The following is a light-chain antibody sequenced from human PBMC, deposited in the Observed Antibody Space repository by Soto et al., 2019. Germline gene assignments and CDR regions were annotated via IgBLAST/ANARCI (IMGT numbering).Light chain of an antibody. Sequence: DIQMTQSPSSLSASVGDRVTITCRASQTIGRYLNWYQQKPGEVPNVLIYGASSLQSGVPSRFSGSGSGTDFTLTISSLQPEDFATYYCQQSYISPWTFGQGTKVDSK. V-gene: IGKV1-39*01. CDR2: GAS. J-gene: IGKJ1*01. CDR1: QTIGRY. CDR3: QQSYISPWT.